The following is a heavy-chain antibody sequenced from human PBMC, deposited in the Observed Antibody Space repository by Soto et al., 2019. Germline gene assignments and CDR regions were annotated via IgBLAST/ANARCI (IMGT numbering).Heavy chain of an antibody. CDR3: TRDLNGGNNFDY. J-gene: IGHJ4*02. V-gene: IGHV1-3*01. Sequence: QVQLVQSGAEVKKPGASVRLSCKPSGYTLPNYAIQWVRQAAGQRLEWLGWIDPGSGQATYSQKVQGRITLSRDNSASTFYMDLNSLTSEDTGVYFCTRDLNGGNNFDYWGQGALVTVSS. D-gene: IGHD2-8*01. CDR2: IDPGSGQA. CDR1: GYTLPNYA.